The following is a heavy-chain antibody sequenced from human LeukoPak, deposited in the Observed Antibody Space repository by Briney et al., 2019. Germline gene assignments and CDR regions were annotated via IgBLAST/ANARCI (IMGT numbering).Heavy chain of an antibody. CDR2: INPNSGGT. D-gene: IGHD3-22*01. Sequence: ASVKVSCKASGYTFTGYYMHWVRQAPGQGLEWIGWINPNSGGTNYAQKFQGRVTMTRDTSISTAYMELSRLRSDDTAVYYCARGSYYYDSSGYYYHYWGQGTLVTVSS. CDR1: GYTFTGYY. J-gene: IGHJ4*02. CDR3: ARGSYYYDSSGYYYHY. V-gene: IGHV1-2*02.